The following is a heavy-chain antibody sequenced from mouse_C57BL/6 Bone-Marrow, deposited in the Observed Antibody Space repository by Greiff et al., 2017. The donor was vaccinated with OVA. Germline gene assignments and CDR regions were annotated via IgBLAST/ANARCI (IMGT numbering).Heavy chain of an antibody. D-gene: IGHD2-5*01. Sequence: QVQLQQPGAELVMPGASVKLSCKASGYTFTSYWMHWVKQRPGQGLEWIGEIDPSDSYTNYNQKFKGKSTLTVDKSSSTAYMQLSSLTSEDSAVYYCARRAYYSNYFDYWGQGTTRTVSS. CDR3: ARRAYYSNYFDY. J-gene: IGHJ2*01. V-gene: IGHV1-69*01. CDR1: GYTFTSYW. CDR2: IDPSDSYT.